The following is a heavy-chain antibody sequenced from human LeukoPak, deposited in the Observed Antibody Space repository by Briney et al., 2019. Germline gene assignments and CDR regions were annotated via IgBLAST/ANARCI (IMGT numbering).Heavy chain of an antibody. V-gene: IGHV3-7*05. CDR1: GFTFSNYW. CDR2: IKQDGSES. CDR3: AKDRVDGGWYYFDY. J-gene: IGHJ4*02. Sequence: GGSLRLSCAASGFTFSNYWMSWVRQAPGKGLEWVASIKQDGSESNYVGSVKGRFTISRDNAKNSLYLQMNSLRAEDTAVYYCAKDRVDGGWYYFDYWGQGTLVTVSS. D-gene: IGHD6-19*01.